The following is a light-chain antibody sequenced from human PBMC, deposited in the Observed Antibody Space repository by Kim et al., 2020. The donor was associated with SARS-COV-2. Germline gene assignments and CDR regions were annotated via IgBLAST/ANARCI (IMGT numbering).Light chain of an antibody. V-gene: IGKV3-15*01. Sequence: EIVMTQSPATLSVSPGERATLSCRASQSVSSNLAWYQQKPGQAPRLLIYGASTRATGIPARFSGSGSGTEFTLTISSLQSEDFAVYYCQQYNNWPRALTFGGGTKLEI. CDR2: GAS. CDR1: QSVSSN. CDR3: QQYNNWPRALT. J-gene: IGKJ4*01.